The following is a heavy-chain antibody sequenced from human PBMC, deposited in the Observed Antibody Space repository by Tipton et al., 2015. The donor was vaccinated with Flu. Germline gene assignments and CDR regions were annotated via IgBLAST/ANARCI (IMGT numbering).Heavy chain of an antibody. CDR2: IFHGGNP. CDR3: ARARAPYYYYAMDV. J-gene: IGHJ6*02. CDR1: GDSIRSSNYY. V-gene: IGHV4-39*07. Sequence: LRLSCTVSGDSIRSSNYYWGWIRQPPGKGLEWIGNIFHGGNPYHSPSLKNRVSISVDTSKNQFSLKLTSVTAADTAVYYCARARAPYYYYAMDVWGQGTTVTVSS.